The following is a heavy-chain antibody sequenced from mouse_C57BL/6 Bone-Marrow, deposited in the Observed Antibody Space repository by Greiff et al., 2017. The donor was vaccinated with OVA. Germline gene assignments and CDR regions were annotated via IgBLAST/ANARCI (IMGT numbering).Heavy chain of an antibody. J-gene: IGHJ4*01. CDR2: ISDGGSYT. CDR3: ARKSDDYDRGYYAMDY. D-gene: IGHD2-4*01. V-gene: IGHV5-4*01. CDR1: GFTFSSYA. Sequence: EVHLVESGGGLVKPGGSLKLSCAASGFTFSSYAMSWVRQTPEKRLEWVATISDGGSYTYYPDNVKGRFTISRDNAKNNLYLQMSHLKSEDTAMYYCARKSDDYDRGYYAMDYWGQGTSVTVSS.